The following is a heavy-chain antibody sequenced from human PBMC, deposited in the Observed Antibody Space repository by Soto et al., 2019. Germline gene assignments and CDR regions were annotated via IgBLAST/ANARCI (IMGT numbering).Heavy chain of an antibody. J-gene: IGHJ4*02. V-gene: IGHV1-69*06. CDR1: GGTFSSYA. CDR2: IIPSCGTT. CDR3: ARASVGTRLEWHKPYFDY. Sequence: SVKVSCKASGGTFSSYAISWVRQAPGQGLEWMGGIIPSCGTTSYAQKFQGRVTTTADKSTSTVYMELSSLRSEDTAVYYCARASVGTRLEWHKPYFDYWGQGTLVTVSS. D-gene: IGHD6-13*01.